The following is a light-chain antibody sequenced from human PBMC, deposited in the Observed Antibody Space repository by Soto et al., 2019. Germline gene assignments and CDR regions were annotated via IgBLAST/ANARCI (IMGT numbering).Light chain of an antibody. Sequence: QSVLTQPPSVSGAPGQRVTISCAGSTSNLGSGYDVHWYQQLPGAAPKLLIYGFFNRPSGIPDRFSGSRSGTSASLVLTGVQGEDEADYYCQSFDSSLSVYVFGTGTKVTVL. CDR2: GFF. J-gene: IGLJ1*01. CDR3: QSFDSSLSVYV. V-gene: IGLV1-40*01. CDR1: TSNLGSGYD.